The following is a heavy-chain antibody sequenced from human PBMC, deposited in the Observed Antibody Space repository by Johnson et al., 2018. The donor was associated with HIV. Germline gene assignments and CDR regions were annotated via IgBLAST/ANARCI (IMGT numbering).Heavy chain of an antibody. J-gene: IGHJ3*02. V-gene: IGHV3-30*03. Sequence: QMQLVESGGGVVQPGRSLRLSCAASGFTFSSYGMHWVRQATGKGLEWVAVISNDGSNKFYADSVKGRFTISRDNSKNTLYLQMNTLRAEDTAVYYCAREAGAFDIWGQWTTVTVSP. CDR2: ISNDGSNK. CDR1: GFTFSSYG. CDR3: AREAGAFDI.